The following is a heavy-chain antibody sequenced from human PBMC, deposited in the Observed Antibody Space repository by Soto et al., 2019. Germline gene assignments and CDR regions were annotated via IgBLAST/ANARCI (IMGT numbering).Heavy chain of an antibody. CDR1: GYTFTSYG. V-gene: IGHV1-18*04. Sequence: ASVKVSCKASGYTFTSYGISWVRQAPGQGLEWMGWISAYNGNTNYAQKLQGRVTMTRDTSISTAYMELSRLRSDDTAVYYCARDLKDIVVVPAAIASWFDPWGQGTLVTVSS. CDR3: ARDLKDIVVVPAAIASWFDP. CDR2: ISAYNGNT. J-gene: IGHJ5*02. D-gene: IGHD2-2*01.